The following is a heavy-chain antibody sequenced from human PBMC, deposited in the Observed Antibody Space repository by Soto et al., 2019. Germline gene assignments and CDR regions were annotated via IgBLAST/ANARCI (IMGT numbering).Heavy chain of an antibody. CDR3: ARVQPYDYGANTGWLDP. CDR2: TFYSGAT. Sequence: SETRSLPWPFAGGDLSRAGYYCICQLAHPGKGLEWIGYTFYSGATYYNPSLKSRTIISVDTSKNQFSLTLTSLTAADTAVYYCARVQPYDYGANTGWLDPCGQGTLVTVSS. D-gene: IGHD4-17*01. J-gene: IGHJ5*02. CDR1: GGDLSRAGYY. V-gene: IGHV4-31*02.